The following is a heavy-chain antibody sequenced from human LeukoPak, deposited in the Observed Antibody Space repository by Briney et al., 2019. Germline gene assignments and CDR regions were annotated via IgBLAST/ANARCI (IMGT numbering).Heavy chain of an antibody. CDR1: GFTFSSYG. Sequence: GGSLRLSCAASGFTFSSYGMSWVRQPPGKGLEWVANIKQDGSERYYVDSVKGRFTISRDNAKNSLFLQMNSLRAEDTAVYYCATRRAGTPSFDYWGQGTVVTVSS. D-gene: IGHD6-19*01. V-gene: IGHV3-7*01. J-gene: IGHJ4*02. CDR2: IKQDGSER. CDR3: ATRRAGTPSFDY.